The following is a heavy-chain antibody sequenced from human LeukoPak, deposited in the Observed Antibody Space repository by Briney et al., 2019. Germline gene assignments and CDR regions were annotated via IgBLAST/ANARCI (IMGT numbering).Heavy chain of an antibody. CDR1: GGSISSSSYY. CDR3: ASRAYSSGWDLVY. CDR2: IYYSGST. J-gene: IGHJ4*02. Sequence: SETLSLICTVSGGSISSSSYYWGWIRQPPGKELEWIGSIYYSGSTYYNPSLNSRVTMCVDTSKNQFSLKLSAVTAGDTAVYYCASRAYSSGWDLVYWGQGTLVTVSS. V-gene: IGHV4-39*01. D-gene: IGHD6-19*01.